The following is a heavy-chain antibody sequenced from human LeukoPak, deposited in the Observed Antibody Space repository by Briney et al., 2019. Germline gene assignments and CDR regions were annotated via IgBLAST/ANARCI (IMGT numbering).Heavy chain of an antibody. V-gene: IGHV1-69*01. CDR2: IIPIFGTA. Sequence: SVKVSCKASGGTFSSYAISWVRQAPGQGLEWMGGIIPIFGTANYAQKFQGRVTITADESTSTAYMELSSLRSEDTAVYYCARVTYYDSSGAIDYWGQGTLVTVSS. CDR3: ARVTYYDSSGAIDY. J-gene: IGHJ4*02. CDR1: GGTFSSYA. D-gene: IGHD3-22*01.